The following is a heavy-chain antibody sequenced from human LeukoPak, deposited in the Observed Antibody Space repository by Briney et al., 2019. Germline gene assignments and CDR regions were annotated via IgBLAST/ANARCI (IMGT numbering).Heavy chain of an antibody. CDR1: GFTFSSYG. V-gene: IGHV3-30*02. CDR2: IRYDGSNK. J-gene: IGHJ4*02. Sequence: GGSLRLSCAASGFTFSSYGMHWVCQAPGKGLEWVAFIRYDGSNKYYADSVKGRFTISRDNSKNTLYLQMNSLRPEDTAVYYCAKVGYGSGSTPLDYWGQGTLVTVSS. D-gene: IGHD3-10*01. CDR3: AKVGYGSGSTPLDY.